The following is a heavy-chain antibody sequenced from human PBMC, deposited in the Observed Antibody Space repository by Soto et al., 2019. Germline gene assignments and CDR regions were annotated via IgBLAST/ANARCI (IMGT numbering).Heavy chain of an antibody. V-gene: IGHV4-59*01. CDR3: ARADSSSPNNWFSP. CDR2: IYFSGST. Sequence: PSETLSLTCTVSGGSISSYYWSWIRQPPGKGLEWIGYIYFSGSTNYNPSLKSRVTISLDTSKNQFSLKLSSETTADTAVYYWARADSSSPNNWFSPWGQGPLVTVSS. CDR1: GGSISSYY. D-gene: IGHD6-6*01. J-gene: IGHJ5*02.